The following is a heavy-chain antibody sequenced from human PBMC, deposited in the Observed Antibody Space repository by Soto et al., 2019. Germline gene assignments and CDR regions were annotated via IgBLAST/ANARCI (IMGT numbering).Heavy chain of an antibody. Sequence: QVQLQQWGAGLLKPSETLSLTCAVYGGSFSVYYWSWIRQPPGKGLEWIGEINHSGSTNYNPSLKSRVTISVDTSKNQFSLKLSSVTAADTAVYYCARGGDYIWGSYRRKPIDYWGQGTLVTVSS. V-gene: IGHV4-34*01. J-gene: IGHJ4*02. CDR2: INHSGST. D-gene: IGHD3-16*02. CDR1: GGSFSVYY. CDR3: ARGGDYIWGSYRRKPIDY.